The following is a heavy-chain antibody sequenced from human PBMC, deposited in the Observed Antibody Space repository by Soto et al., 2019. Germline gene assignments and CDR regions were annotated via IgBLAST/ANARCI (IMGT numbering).Heavy chain of an antibody. CDR2: INAGNGNT. Sequence: ASVKVSFKASGYTFTSYAMHWVRQAPGQRLEWMGWINAGNGNTKYSQKFQGRVTITRDTSASTAYMELSSLRSEDTAVYYCAREWQYYGSGTQGWFDPWGQGTLVTVSS. V-gene: IGHV1-3*01. D-gene: IGHD3-10*01. CDR3: AREWQYYGSGTQGWFDP. CDR1: GYTFTSYA. J-gene: IGHJ5*02.